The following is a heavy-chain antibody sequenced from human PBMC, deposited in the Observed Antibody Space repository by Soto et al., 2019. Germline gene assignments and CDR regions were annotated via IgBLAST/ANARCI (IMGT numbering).Heavy chain of an antibody. D-gene: IGHD6-13*01. CDR1: GGSISSGGYY. Sequence: QVQLQESGPGLVKPSQTLSLTCTVSGGSISSGGYYWSWIRQHQGKGLEWIGYIYYSGSPYYNPSHKSRVTISVDTSKNQFSLKLSSVTAADTAVYYCARDHIAAAGYYYGMDVWGQWTTVTVSS. CDR3: ARDHIAAAGYYYGMDV. CDR2: IYYSGSP. J-gene: IGHJ6*02. V-gene: IGHV4-31*03.